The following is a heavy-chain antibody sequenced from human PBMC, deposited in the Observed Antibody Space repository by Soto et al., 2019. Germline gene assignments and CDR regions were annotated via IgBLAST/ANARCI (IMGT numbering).Heavy chain of an antibody. D-gene: IGHD3-3*01. V-gene: IGHV1-69*13. CDR2: IIPIFGTA. Sequence: SVKVSCKASGGTFSSYAISWVRQAPGQGLEWMGGIIPIFGTANYAQKFQGRVTITADESTSTAYMELSSLRSEDTAVYYCARDLSPRITIFGRFDPWGQGTLVT. J-gene: IGHJ5*02. CDR1: GGTFSSYA. CDR3: ARDLSPRITIFGRFDP.